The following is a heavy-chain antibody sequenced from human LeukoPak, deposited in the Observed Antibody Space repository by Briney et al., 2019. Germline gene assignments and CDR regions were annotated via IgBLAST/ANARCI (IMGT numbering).Heavy chain of an antibody. CDR2: IYTSGST. D-gene: IGHD2-2*01. Sequence: PSETLSPTCTVSGGFINNWYWGWFRQPGGKGLEWIGRIYTSGSTIYDPSLKSRVTMSVDTSTNQISLRLISVTAADTAMYYCARKLASSNLKAGAFDIWGQGTMVTVSS. CDR3: ARKLASSNLKAGAFDI. V-gene: IGHV4-4*07. J-gene: IGHJ3*02. CDR1: GGFINNWY.